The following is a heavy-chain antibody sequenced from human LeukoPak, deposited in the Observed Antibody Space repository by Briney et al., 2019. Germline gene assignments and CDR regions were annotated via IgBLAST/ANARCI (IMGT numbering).Heavy chain of an antibody. CDR1: GFTITTNY. CDR2: IYGDDET. J-gene: IGHJ4*02. CDR3: VKDRAHYYGSGSYFDY. Sequence: GGSLRLSCAASGFTITTNYMNWVRQAPGKGLEWVSVIYGDDETNYADSVKGRFTISRDNSKNTLYLQMNSLRPEDMALYFCVKDRAHYYGSGSYFDYWGQGTLVTVSS. D-gene: IGHD3-10*01. V-gene: IGHV3-53*05.